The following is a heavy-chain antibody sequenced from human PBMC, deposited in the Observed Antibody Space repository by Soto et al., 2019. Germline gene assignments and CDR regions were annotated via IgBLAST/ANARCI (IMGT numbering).Heavy chain of an antibody. CDR1: GFTFSSYT. D-gene: IGHD2-2*01. CDR2: ISYDGSNK. V-gene: IGHV3-30-3*01. J-gene: IGHJ4*02. Sequence: PGGSLRLSCAASGFTFSSYTMHWVRQAPGKGLEWVAVISYDGSNKYYADSVKGRFTISRDNSKNTLYLQMNSLRAEDTAVYYCAIELDCSSTSCARGTTVTQDYWGQGALVTVSS. CDR3: AIELDCSSTSCARGTTVTQDY.